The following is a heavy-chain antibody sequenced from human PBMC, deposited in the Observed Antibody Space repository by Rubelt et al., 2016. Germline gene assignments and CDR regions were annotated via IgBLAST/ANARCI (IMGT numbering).Heavy chain of an antibody. Sequence: EVQLLESGGGLVQPGGSLRLSCAASGFTFSSYAMSWVRQAPGTGLEWVSALSGSGGRTYYADSVKGRFTISRDNSKNTLYLKMNSLRAEDTAVYYCAKVGGGRVGAFDYWGQGTLVTVSS. D-gene: IGHD1-26*01. J-gene: IGHJ4*02. V-gene: IGHV3-23*01. CDR2: LSGSGGRT. CDR1: GFTFSSYA. CDR3: AKVGGGRVGAFDY.